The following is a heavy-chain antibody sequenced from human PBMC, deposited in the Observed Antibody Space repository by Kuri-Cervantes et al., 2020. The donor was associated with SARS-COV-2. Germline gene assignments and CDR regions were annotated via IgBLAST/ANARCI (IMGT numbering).Heavy chain of an antibody. CDR2: INHSGST. CDR3: ARLVRQYSSSSSPDY. D-gene: IGHD6-6*01. V-gene: IGHV4-34*01. Sequence: GSLRLSCAVYGGSFSGYYWSWIRQPPGKGLEWIGEINHSGSTYYSPSLKSRVTISVDMSKNQFSLNLNSVTAADTAVYYCARLVRQYSSSSSPDYWGQGTLVTVSS. J-gene: IGHJ4*02. CDR1: GGSFSGYY.